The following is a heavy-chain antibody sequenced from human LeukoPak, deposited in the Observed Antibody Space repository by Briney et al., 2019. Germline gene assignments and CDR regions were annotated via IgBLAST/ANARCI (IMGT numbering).Heavy chain of an antibody. Sequence: GGSLRLSCAASGFTLSSYGMHWVRQAPGKGLEWVAVISYDGSNKYYADSVKGRFTISRDNSKNTLYLQMNSLRAEDTAVYYCAKGPRSGFDYWGQGTLVTVSS. CDR2: ISYDGSNK. V-gene: IGHV3-30*18. D-gene: IGHD3-10*01. J-gene: IGHJ4*02. CDR1: GFTLSSYG. CDR3: AKGPRSGFDY.